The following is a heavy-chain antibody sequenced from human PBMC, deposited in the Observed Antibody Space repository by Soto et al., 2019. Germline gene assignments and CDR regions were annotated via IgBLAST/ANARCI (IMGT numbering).Heavy chain of an antibody. J-gene: IGHJ3*01. CDR2: ISASGGNT. V-gene: IGHV3-23*01. CDR3: AKDFYSTSYSTSSFSAFDF. Sequence: EVQLLESGGGLVQPGGSLRLSCAASGFSFSTNAMSWVRQAPGKGLEWVSGISASGGNTYYANSVKGRFTISRDNSKNTLYLQMNRLRAGDTAVYYCAKDFYSTSYSTSSFSAFDFWGQGTVVTVSS. D-gene: IGHD6-6*01. CDR1: GFSFSTNA.